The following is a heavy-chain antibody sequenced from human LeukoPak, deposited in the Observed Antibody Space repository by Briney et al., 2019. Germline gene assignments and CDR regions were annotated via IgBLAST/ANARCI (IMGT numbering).Heavy chain of an antibody. V-gene: IGHV3-30*18. CDR3: AKGGYYDSSGYFTIDY. Sequence: GGSLRLSCAASGFTFSSYGMHWVRQAPGKGLEWVAVISYDGSNRYYADSVKGRFTISRDNSKNTLYLQMNSLRAEDTAVYYCAKGGYYDSSGYFTIDYWGQGTLVTVSS. CDR1: GFTFSSYG. CDR2: ISYDGSNR. J-gene: IGHJ4*02. D-gene: IGHD3-22*01.